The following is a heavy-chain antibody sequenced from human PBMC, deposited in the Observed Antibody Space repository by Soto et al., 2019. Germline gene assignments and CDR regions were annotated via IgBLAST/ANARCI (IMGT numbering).Heavy chain of an antibody. V-gene: IGHV3-15*01. D-gene: IGHD3-3*01. J-gene: IGHJ4*02. CDR2: IKSKTDGGTT. CDR3: TTGQYDFWSGYPVDY. Sequence: SGGSLRLSCAASGFTFSNAWMSWVRQAPGKGLEWVGRIKSKTDGGTTDYAAPVKGRFTISRDDSKNTLYLQMNSLKTEDTVVYYCTTGQYDFWSGYPVDYWGQGTLVTVSS. CDR1: GFTFSNAW.